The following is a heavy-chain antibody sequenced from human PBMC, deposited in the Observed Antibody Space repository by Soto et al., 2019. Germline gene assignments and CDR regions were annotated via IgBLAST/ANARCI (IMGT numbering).Heavy chain of an antibody. CDR2: INHSGST. Sequence: PSETLSLTCAVYGGSFSGYYWSWIRQPPGKGLEWIGEINHSGSTNYNPSLKSRVTISVDTSKNQFSLKLSSVTAADTAVYYCARGPAGVDYWGQGTLVTVS. CDR3: ARGPAGVDY. CDR1: GGSFSGYY. J-gene: IGHJ4*02. V-gene: IGHV4-34*01. D-gene: IGHD6-25*01.